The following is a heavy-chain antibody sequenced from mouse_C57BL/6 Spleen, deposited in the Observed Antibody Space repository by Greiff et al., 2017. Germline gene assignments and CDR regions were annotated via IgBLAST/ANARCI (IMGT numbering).Heavy chain of an antibody. CDR2: IHPSDSDT. CDR3: AISRIYDGYSWFAY. Sequence: QVHVKQPGAELVKPGASVKVSCKASGYTFTSYWMHWVKQRPGQGLEWIGRIHPSDSDTNYNQKFKGKATLTVDKSSSTAYMQLSSLTSEDSAVYYCAISRIYDGYSWFAYWGQGTLVTVSA. CDR1: GYTFTSYW. V-gene: IGHV1-74*01. J-gene: IGHJ3*01. D-gene: IGHD2-3*01.